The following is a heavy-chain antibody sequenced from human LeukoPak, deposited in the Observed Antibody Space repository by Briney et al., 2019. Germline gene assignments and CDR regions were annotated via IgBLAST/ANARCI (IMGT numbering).Heavy chain of an antibody. V-gene: IGHV3-23*01. CDR1: GCTFSTYA. CDR3: AKGRAGYTNPYYFDY. J-gene: IGHJ4*02. D-gene: IGHD3-16*02. Sequence: GGSLRLSCAASGCTFSTYAMSWVRQAPGKGLEWVATISGSGANTYYADSVRGRFTISRDNSKNTLYLHMNSLRAEDTAVYYCAKGRAGYTNPYYFDYWGQGTLVTVSS. CDR2: ISGSGANT.